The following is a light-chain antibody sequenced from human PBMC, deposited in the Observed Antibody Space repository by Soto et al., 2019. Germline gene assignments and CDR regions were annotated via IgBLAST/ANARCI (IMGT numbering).Light chain of an antibody. J-gene: IGKJ1*01. CDR3: QQYDTFPWT. CDR2: KAS. CDR1: QSISSW. Sequence: DIQMTQSPSTLSASVGDRVTITCRASQSISSWLAWYQQKVGKAPKLLIHKASSLQSGVPSRFSGSGSGTDFTLTISSLQAEDFATYYCQQYDTFPWTFDQGTKVEVK. V-gene: IGKV1-5*03.